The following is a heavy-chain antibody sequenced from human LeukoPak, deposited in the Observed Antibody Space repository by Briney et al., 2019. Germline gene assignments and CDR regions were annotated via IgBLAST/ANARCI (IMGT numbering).Heavy chain of an antibody. Sequence: GASVKVSCKASGGTFSSYAISWVRQAPGQGLEWMGGIIPIFGTANYAQKFQGRVTITADESTSTAYMELSSLRSEDTAVYYCARSPFGYGSGSYYNELRYYFDYWGQGTLVTVSS. CDR1: GGTFSSYA. D-gene: IGHD3-10*01. CDR3: ARSPFGYGSGSYYNELRYYFDY. J-gene: IGHJ4*02. V-gene: IGHV1-69*13. CDR2: IIPIFGTA.